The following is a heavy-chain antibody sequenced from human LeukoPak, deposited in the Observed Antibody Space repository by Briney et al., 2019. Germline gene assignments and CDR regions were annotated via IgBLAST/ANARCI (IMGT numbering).Heavy chain of an antibody. CDR3: AKAARLEGAFDI. V-gene: IGHV3-23*01. CDR1: GFTFSSYA. J-gene: IGHJ3*02. Sequence: GGSLRLSCAASGFTFSSYAMSWVRQAPGKGLEWVSGITGGGASSYYSDSVKGRFTMSRDNSKNTLYLQMNSLRAEDTAVYYCAKAARLEGAFDIWGQGTMVTVSS. CDR2: ITGGGASS.